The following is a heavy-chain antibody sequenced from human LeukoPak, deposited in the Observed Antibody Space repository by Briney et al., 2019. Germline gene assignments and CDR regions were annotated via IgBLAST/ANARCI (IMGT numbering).Heavy chain of an antibody. D-gene: IGHD6-19*01. V-gene: IGHV4-59*01. CDR2: ISYSGNT. Sequence: SETLSLTCTVSGGSISNYYWSWIRQPPGKGLEWIGYISYSGNTNYSPSLKSRVTISADTSRNQFSLKVSSVTAADTALYYCARWSGSGWKYLDHWGQGTLVTVSS. CDR1: GGSISNYY. CDR3: ARWSGSGWKYLDH. J-gene: IGHJ4*02.